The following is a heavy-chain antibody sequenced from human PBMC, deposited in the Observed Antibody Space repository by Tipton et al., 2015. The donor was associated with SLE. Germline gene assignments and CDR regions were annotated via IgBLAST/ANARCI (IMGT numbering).Heavy chain of an antibody. D-gene: IGHD3-3*01. Sequence: TLSLTCFVSGGSITSKSWWSWVRQPPGKGLEWIGQIYYTGSIRQNPSLRSRVTVSVDRGKNQFSLKLTSVTAADTAVYYCARDPYDSWSDYQATFDYWGQGTLVTVSP. CDR2: IYYTGSI. CDR3: ARDPYDSWSDYQATFDY. J-gene: IGHJ4*02. V-gene: IGHV4-4*02. CDR1: GGSITSKSW.